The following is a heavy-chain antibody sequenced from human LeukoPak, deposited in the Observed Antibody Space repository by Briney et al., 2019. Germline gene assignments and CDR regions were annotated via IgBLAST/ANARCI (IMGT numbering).Heavy chain of an antibody. J-gene: IGHJ4*02. CDR1: GGPIIASY. Sequence: SETLSLTCAVSGGPIIASYWSWIRQPPGKGLEWIGYTHYSGTGNYNPSLKSRVTISIDTSKNRFSLRLTSVTAAHTAVYYCARVRFYDTTGYSTSYYLDYWGQGALVTVSS. CDR3: ARVRFYDTTGYSTSYYLDY. V-gene: IGHV4-59*01. D-gene: IGHD3-22*01. CDR2: THYSGTG.